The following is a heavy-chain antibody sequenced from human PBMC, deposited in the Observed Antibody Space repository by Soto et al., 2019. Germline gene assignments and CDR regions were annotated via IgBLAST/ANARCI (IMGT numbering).Heavy chain of an antibody. CDR1: GYTFTSYF. Sequence: GASVKVSCKASGYTFTSYFMHWVRQAPGQGLEWLGIINLSVCSTSYAQKLQGRVTMTRDTSTSTVYMELSSLRSEDTAVYYCARPIQYYYDSSGHSAWYDPWGQGTLVTISS. V-gene: IGHV1-46*04. CDR2: INLSVCST. D-gene: IGHD3-22*01. J-gene: IGHJ5*02. CDR3: ARPIQYYYDSSGHSAWYDP.